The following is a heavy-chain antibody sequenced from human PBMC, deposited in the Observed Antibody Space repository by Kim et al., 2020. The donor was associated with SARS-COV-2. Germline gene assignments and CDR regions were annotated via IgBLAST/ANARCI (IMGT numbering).Heavy chain of an antibody. CDR3: AAEYNAFGQPHYSF. D-gene: IGHD1-20*01. CDR2: LRPGGVPT. Sequence: GGSLRLSCAASGFIFSSTSMSWVRQTPGKGLEWVALLRPGGVPTYSDSLQGRVVVSRDNSKNSLHLQMNSLTAEDTARYFCAAEYNAFGQPHYSFWGQGILVTVSS. CDR1: GFIFSSTS. J-gene: IGHJ4*01. V-gene: IGHV3-23*01.